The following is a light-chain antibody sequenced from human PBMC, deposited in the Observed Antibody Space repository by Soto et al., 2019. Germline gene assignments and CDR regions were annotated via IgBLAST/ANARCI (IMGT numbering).Light chain of an antibody. V-gene: IGKV3-15*01. CDR3: QQYDNWPSLT. CDR1: QSVGRN. Sequence: EIVMTQSPATLSVSPGERATLSCRASQSVGRNLAWYQQKPGQAPRLLIYGASTRATGIPATFSGSGSGTEFTLTISSLQSEDFAIYYCQQYDNWPSLTFGGGTKVEIK. CDR2: GAS. J-gene: IGKJ4*01.